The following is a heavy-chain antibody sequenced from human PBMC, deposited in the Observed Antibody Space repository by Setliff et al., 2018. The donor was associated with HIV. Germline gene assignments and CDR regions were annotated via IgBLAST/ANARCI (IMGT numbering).Heavy chain of an antibody. CDR1: GDSVNSYNYY. Sequence: SETLSLTCKVSGDSVNSYNYYWSWIRQHPGKGLEWIGYIYYSGSSCYNPSVRSRVIMSLDTSENHFSLKLSSVTAADTAVYYCVRNSFDYVEEEWGQGTQVTVSS. CDR2: IYYSGSS. D-gene: IGHD3-9*01. CDR3: VRNSFDYVEEE. J-gene: IGHJ4*02. V-gene: IGHV4-31*03.